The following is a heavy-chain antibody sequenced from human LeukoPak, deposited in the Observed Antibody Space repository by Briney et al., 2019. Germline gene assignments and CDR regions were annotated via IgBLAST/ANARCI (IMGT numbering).Heavy chain of an antibody. CDR3: ARGASPADY. CDR1: GFTFRGYN. J-gene: IGHJ4*02. V-gene: IGHV3-21*01. CDR2: ISSSSSYI. Sequence: GGSLRLSCAASGFTFRGYNMNWVRQAPGKRPEWVSSISSSSSYIYYADSVKGRFTISRDNAKNSLYLQMNSLRAEDTALYYCARGASPADYWGQGTLVTVSS.